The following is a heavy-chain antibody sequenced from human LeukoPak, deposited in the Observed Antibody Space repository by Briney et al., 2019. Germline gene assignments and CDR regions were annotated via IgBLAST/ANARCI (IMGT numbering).Heavy chain of an antibody. V-gene: IGHV3-30*18. CDR2: ISYDGHVN. D-gene: IGHD2-21*02. CDR1: QFTFSSYG. CDR3: AKPYLCSGDCHFDP. J-gene: IGHJ5*02. Sequence: GGSLRLSCAGSQFTFSSYGMHWVRQAPGKGLEWLAAISYDGHVNYYADSVKGRFTISRDNSRNTVYLQMNSLRAEDTAVYYCAKPYLCSGDCHFDPWGQGTLVTVSS.